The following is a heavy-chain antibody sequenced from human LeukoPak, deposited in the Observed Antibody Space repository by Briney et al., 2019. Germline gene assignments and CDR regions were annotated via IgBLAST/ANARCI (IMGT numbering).Heavy chain of an antibody. Sequence: ASVKVSCKASGYTFSGYYMHWVRQAPGQGHEWMGWISPNSGDTNYAQNFQGRVTMTRDTSISTAYMELSRPTSDDTAVYYCARGRDKTTSPAIDYWGQGTLVTVSS. CDR3: ARGRDKTTSPAIDY. CDR2: ISPNSGDT. J-gene: IGHJ4*02. CDR1: GYTFSGYY. D-gene: IGHD2-2*01. V-gene: IGHV1-2*02.